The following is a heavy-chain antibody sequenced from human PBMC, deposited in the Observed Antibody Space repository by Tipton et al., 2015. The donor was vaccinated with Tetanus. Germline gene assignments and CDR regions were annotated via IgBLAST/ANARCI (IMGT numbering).Heavy chain of an antibody. CDR1: GFTFSSYA. J-gene: IGHJ4*02. CDR2: ISGSGGST. V-gene: IGHV3-23*01. D-gene: IGHD3-16*02. Sequence: SLRLSCAASGFTFSSYAMSWVRQAPGKGLEWVSAISGSGGSTYYADSVKGRFTISRDNSKNTLYLQMNSLRAEDTAVYYCAKTPRVMRDYVWGSYLWDYWGQGTLVTVSS. CDR3: AKTPRVMRDYVWGSYLWDY.